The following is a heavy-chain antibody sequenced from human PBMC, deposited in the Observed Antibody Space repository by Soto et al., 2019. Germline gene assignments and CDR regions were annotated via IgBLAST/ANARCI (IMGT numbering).Heavy chain of an antibody. CDR2: ISGSGGST. CDR3: AKEQGSSWYEIDY. J-gene: IGHJ4*02. D-gene: IGHD6-13*01. V-gene: IGHV3-23*01. CDR1: GFTFSNYA. Sequence: EVQLLESGGGLVQPGGSLRLSCAASGFTFSNYAVTWVRQAPGKGLEWVSTISGSGGSTYYADSVKGRFTISRDNSKNTLYLQMHSLRAEDTAVDYCAKEQGSSWYEIDYWGQGTLVTVSS.